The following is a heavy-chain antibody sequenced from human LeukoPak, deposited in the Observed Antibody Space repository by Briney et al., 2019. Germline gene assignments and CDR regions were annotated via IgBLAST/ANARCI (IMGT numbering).Heavy chain of an antibody. J-gene: IGHJ4*02. D-gene: IGHD3-3*01. CDR3: ARGPNYDFWSGPDY. CDR1: GGSISSGSYY. CDR2: VYTSGST. Sequence: PSETLSLTYTVSGGSISSGSYYWSWIRQPAGKGLEWIGRVYTSGSTNYNPSLKSRVTISVDTSKNQFSLKLSSVTAADTAVYYCARGPNYDFWSGPDYWGQGTLVTVSS. V-gene: IGHV4-61*02.